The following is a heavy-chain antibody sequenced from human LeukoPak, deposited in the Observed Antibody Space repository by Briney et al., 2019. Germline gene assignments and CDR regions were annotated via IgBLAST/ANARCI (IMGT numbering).Heavy chain of an antibody. CDR3: AKGSSGWGSFDF. CDR2: LSGSGEST. CDR1: GFTFSSYG. V-gene: IGHV3-23*01. Sequence: QPGGSLRLSRVASGFTFSSYGMSWVRQAPGKGLEWVSSLSGSGESTLYADSVKGRFTISRDNSKNTLFLQMYSLRADDTAVYLCAKGSSGWGSFDFWGQGTLVTVSS. J-gene: IGHJ4*02. D-gene: IGHD6-19*01.